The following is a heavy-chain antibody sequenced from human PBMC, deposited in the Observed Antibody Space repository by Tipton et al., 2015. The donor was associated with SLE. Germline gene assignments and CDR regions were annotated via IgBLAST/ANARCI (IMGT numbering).Heavy chain of an antibody. D-gene: IGHD6-13*01. CDR3: ARYSSSWFD. J-gene: IGHJ4*02. Sequence: TLSLTCTVSGYSISSGYYWGWIRQPPGKGLEWIGSIYHSGSTYYNPSLKSRVTISVDTSKNQFSLKLSSVTAADTAVYYCARYSSSWFDWGQGTLVTVSS. CDR1: GYSISSGYY. CDR2: IYHSGST. V-gene: IGHV4-38-2*02.